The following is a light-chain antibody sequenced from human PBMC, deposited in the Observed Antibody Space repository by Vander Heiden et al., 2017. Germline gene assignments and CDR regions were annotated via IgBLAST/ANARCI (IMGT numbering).Light chain of an antibody. V-gene: IGLV1-44*01. J-gene: IGLJ2*01. Sequence: HSVLTQPPSASGTPGQRVTLSSSGSSSNIGSNTVNWYQQLPGTAPKLLIYSNNQRPSGVPDRFSGSKSGTSASLAISGLQSEDEADYYCAAWDDSLNGHVVFGGGTKLTVL. CDR1: SSNIGSNT. CDR3: AAWDDSLNGHVV. CDR2: SNN.